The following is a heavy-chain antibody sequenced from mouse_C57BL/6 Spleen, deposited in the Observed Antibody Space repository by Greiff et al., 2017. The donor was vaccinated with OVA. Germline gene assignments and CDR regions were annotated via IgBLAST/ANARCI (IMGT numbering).Heavy chain of an antibody. CDR3: ARSSNYDYAMDY. D-gene: IGHD2-5*01. CDR1: GYAFTNYL. J-gene: IGHJ4*01. V-gene: IGHV1-54*01. Sequence: QVQLQQSGAELVRPGTSVKVSCKASGYAFTNYLIEWVKQRPGQGLEWIGVINPGSGGTNYNEKFKGKATLTADKSSSTAYMQLSSLTSEDSAVYFCARSSNYDYAMDYWGQGTSVTVSS. CDR2: INPGSGGT.